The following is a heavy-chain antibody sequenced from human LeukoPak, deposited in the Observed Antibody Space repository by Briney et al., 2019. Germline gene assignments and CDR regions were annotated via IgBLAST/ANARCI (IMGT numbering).Heavy chain of an antibody. J-gene: IGHJ6*03. CDR1: GYSIISGYY. D-gene: IGHD6-13*01. CDR3: ARQGGSSSPYYYYYMDV. Sequence: SETLSLTCAVSGYSIISGYYWGWFRQPPGKGLEWIGCIFQSGNTYYNPSLKSRVSISVDTSNNHFSLKLTSVTAADSAVYYCARQGGSSSPYYYYYMDVWGKGTTVTVSS. V-gene: IGHV4-38-2*01. CDR2: IFQSGNT.